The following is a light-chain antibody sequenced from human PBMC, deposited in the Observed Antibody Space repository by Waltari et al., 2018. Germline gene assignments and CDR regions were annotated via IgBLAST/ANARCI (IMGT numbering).Light chain of an antibody. J-gene: IGLJ2*01. CDR1: KSGDKY. Sequence: SYELTQPPSVSVSPGQTASITCSGDKSGDKYACWYQQKPGQSPVLVIYQDRKRPSGIPERFSGSNSGNTATLTISGTQAMDEADYYCQAWDSSTASVVFGGGTKLTVL. CDR3: QAWDSSTASVV. CDR2: QDR. V-gene: IGLV3-1*01.